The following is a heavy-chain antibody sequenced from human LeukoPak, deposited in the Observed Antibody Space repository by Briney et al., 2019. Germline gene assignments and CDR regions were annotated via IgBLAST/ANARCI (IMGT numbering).Heavy chain of an antibody. J-gene: IGHJ4*02. D-gene: IGHD3-22*01. CDR1: GFTFSSYS. Sequence: GGSLRLSCAASGFTFSSYSMNWVRQAPGKGLEWVSSISSSSSYIYYADSVKGRFTISRDNAKNSLYLQMNSLRAEDTAVYYCARDSYYDSCGYYYPLFDYWGQGTLVTVSS. CDR2: ISSSSSYI. CDR3: ARDSYYDSCGYYYPLFDY. V-gene: IGHV3-21*04.